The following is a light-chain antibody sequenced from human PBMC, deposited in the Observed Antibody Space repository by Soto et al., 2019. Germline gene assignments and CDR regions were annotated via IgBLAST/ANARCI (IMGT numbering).Light chain of an antibody. Sequence: DIQMTQSPSSVSASVGDRVTITCRASQGISSWLNWYQQKPGKAPKLLISVASTLQSGVPLRFSGSGSGTDFTLTISSLQSEDFATYYCQQANSFPLTFGQGTRLETK. CDR1: QGISSW. V-gene: IGKV1D-12*01. CDR2: VAS. CDR3: QQANSFPLT. J-gene: IGKJ5*01.